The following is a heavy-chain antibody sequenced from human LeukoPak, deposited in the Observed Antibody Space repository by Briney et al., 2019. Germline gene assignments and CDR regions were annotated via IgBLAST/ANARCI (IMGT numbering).Heavy chain of an antibody. D-gene: IGHD6-13*01. CDR1: GGSISSGDYY. Sequence: NSSETLSLTCTVSGGSISSGDYYWSWIRQHPGKGLEWIGYIYYSGSTYYNPSLKSRVTISVDTSKNQFSLKLSSVTAADTAVYYCAGSPTGQLVNWFDPWGQGTLVTVSS. V-gene: IGHV4-31*03. J-gene: IGHJ5*02. CDR2: IYYSGST. CDR3: AGSPTGQLVNWFDP.